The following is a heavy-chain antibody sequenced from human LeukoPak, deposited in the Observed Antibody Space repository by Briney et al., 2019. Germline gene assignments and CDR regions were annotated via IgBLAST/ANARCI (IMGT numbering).Heavy chain of an antibody. CDR3: AKDSHVVVAATEYFDY. D-gene: IGHD2-15*01. V-gene: IGHV3-23*01. J-gene: IGHJ4*02. CDR2: ISGSGGST. CDR1: GFTFSSYA. Sequence: PGGSLRLSCAASGFTFSSYAMSWVRQAPGKGLEWVSAISGSGGSTYYADSVKGRFTISRDNSKNTLYLQMNSLRAEDTAVYYCAKDSHVVVAATEYFDYWGQGTLVTVSS.